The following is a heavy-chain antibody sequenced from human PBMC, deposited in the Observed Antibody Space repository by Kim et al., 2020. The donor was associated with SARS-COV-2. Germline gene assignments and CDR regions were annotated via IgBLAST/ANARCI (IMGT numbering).Heavy chain of an antibody. D-gene: IGHD3-22*01. CDR2: INHSGST. CDR3: ARDGLPYDSSGYNDY. J-gene: IGHJ4*02. Sequence: SETLSLTCAVYGGSFSGYYWSWIRQPPGKGLEWIGEINHSGSTNYNPSLKSRVTISVDTSKNQFSLKLSSVTAADTAVYYCARDGLPYDSSGYNDYWGQG. V-gene: IGHV4-34*01. CDR1: GGSFSGYY.